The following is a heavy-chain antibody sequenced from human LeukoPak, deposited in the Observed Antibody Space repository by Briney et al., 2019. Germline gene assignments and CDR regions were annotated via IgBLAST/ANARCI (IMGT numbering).Heavy chain of an antibody. J-gene: IGHJ4*02. Sequence: PGGSLRLSCAASGFTFSSYAMSWVRQAPGKGLEWVSAISGGGGNAYYADSVKGRFTISRDNSENTLYLQMNSLRAEDTAMYYCAILGTYYDSSGYFDYWGQGTLVTVSS. CDR1: GFTFSSYA. CDR3: AILGTYYDSSGYFDY. D-gene: IGHD3-22*01. V-gene: IGHV3-23*01. CDR2: ISGGGGNA.